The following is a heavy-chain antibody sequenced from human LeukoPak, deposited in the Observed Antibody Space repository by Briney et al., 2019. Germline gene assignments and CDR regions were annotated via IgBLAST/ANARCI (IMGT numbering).Heavy chain of an antibody. Sequence: SETLSLTCTVSGGSISSGGYYWSWIRQHPRKGLEWIGYIYYSGSTYYNPSLKSRVTISVDTSKNQFSLKLSSVTAPDTAVYYCARDHGSGKVPDCFVPWGQGTLVTVSS. J-gene: IGHJ5*02. CDR3: ARDHGSGKVPDCFVP. V-gene: IGHV4-31*03. CDR1: GGSISSGGYY. D-gene: IGHD3-10*01. CDR2: IYYSGST.